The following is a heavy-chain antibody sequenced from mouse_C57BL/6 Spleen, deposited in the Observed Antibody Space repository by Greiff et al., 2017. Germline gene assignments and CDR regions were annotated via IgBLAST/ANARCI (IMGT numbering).Heavy chain of an antibody. J-gene: IGHJ2*01. CDR3: SIELGRQCDY. Sequence: QVQLPQPGAELVRPGTSVKLSCKASGYTFTSYWMHWVKQRPGQGLEWIGVIDPSDSYTNYNQKFKGKATLTVDTSSSTAYMQLSSLTSEDSAVYYFSIELGRQCDYWGQGTTLSVSS. CDR2: IDPSDSYT. D-gene: IGHD4-1*01. CDR1: GYTFTSYW. V-gene: IGHV1-59*01.